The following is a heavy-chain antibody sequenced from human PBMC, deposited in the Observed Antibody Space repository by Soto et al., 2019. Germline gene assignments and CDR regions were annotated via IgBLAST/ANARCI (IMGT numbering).Heavy chain of an antibody. CDR1: GGTLSRYT. CDR2: ITPMFGTP. CDR3: ARDGTLYDSSAYYYLY. Sequence: SVKVSCKASGGTLSRYTITWVRQAPGQGLEWMGGITPMFGTPNYAQKFQGRVTITADESTSTAYMELSSLRSEDTAMYYCARDGTLYDSSAYYYLYWGQGTLVTVSS. J-gene: IGHJ4*02. D-gene: IGHD3-22*01. V-gene: IGHV1-69*13.